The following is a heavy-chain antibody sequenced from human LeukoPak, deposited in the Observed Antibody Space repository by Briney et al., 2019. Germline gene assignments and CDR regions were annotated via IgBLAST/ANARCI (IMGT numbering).Heavy chain of an antibody. CDR1: GFTFDDYA. CDR2: ISWNSGSI. V-gene: IGHV3-9*01. J-gene: IGHJ3*02. D-gene: IGHD3-16*01. Sequence: GGSLRLSCAASGFTFDDYAMHWVRQAPGKGLEWVSGISWNSGSIGYADSVKGRFTISRDNAKNSLYLQMNSLRAEDTVLYYCAKGVTFGGVLDAFDIWGQGTMVTVSS. CDR3: AKGVTFGGVLDAFDI.